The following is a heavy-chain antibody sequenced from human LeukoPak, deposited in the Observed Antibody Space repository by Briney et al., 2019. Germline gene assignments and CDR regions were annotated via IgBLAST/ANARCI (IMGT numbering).Heavy chain of an antibody. Sequence: GGSLRLSCAASGFTFSSYAMHWVRQAPGKGLEWVSIIYSSGTTYYADSVKGRFTISRDNSKNTLYLQMNSLRAEDTAVYYCARDQWRYCSSTSCYAGLDYWGQGTLVTVSS. CDR2: IYSSGTT. CDR3: ARDQWRYCSSTSCYAGLDY. J-gene: IGHJ4*02. CDR1: GFTFSSYA. D-gene: IGHD2-2*01. V-gene: IGHV3-NL1*01.